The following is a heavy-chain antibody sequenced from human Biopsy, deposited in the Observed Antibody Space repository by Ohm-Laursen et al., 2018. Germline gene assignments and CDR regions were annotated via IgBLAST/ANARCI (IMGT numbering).Heavy chain of an antibody. CDR1: GHSVRSGYY. CDR2: IFQNGYT. V-gene: IGHV4-38-2*01. J-gene: IGHJ5*02. CDR3: ARHPTGFWFDP. Sequence: GTLSLTCAVSGHSVRSGYYWGWIRQPPGKGLEWIGSIFQNGYTYYNPSLETRVTISVDTSKNQFSLNLTSVTAADTAVYYCARHPTGFWFDPWGQGTLVIVSS.